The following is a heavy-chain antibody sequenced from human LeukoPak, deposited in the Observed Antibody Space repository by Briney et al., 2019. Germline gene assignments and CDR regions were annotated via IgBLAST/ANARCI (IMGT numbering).Heavy chain of an antibody. D-gene: IGHD5-12*01. CDR3: ARDRDSGYATVDY. Sequence: GASVKVSCKASGYTFTSYDINWVRQATGQGLEWMGWMNPNSGNTGYAQKFQGRVTITRNTSISTAYMELRSPRSDDTAVYYCARDRDSGYATVDYWGQGTLVTVSS. J-gene: IGHJ4*02. V-gene: IGHV1-8*03. CDR1: GYTFTSYD. CDR2: MNPNSGNT.